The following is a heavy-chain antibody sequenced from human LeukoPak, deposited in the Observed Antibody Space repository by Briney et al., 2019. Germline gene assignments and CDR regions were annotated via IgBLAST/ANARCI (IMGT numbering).Heavy chain of an antibody. D-gene: IGHD3-16*02. CDR1: GGSFSGYY. J-gene: IGHJ6*02. CDR2: INHSGST. V-gene: IGHV4-34*01. CDR3: ARGGPGGYRYYYYYGMDV. Sequence: TETLSLTCAVYGGSFSGYYWSWIRQPPGKGLEWIGEINHSGSTNYNPSLKSRVTISVDTSKNQFSLKLSSVTAADTAVYYCARGGPGGYRYYYYYGMDVWGQGTTVTVSS.